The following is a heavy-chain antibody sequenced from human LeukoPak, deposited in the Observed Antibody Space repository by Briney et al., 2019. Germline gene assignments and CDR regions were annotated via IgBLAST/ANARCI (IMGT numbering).Heavy chain of an antibody. CDR3: ARTLVSQLTDY. D-gene: IGHD3-9*01. J-gene: IGHJ4*02. Sequence: PSETLSLTCTVSGGSISSGGYYWSWIRLHRGKGLEWIGYIYYSGSTYYNPSLKSRVTISVDTSKNQFSLKLSSVIAADTAVYYCARTLVSQLTDYWGQGTLVTVSS. CDR1: GGSISSGGYY. CDR2: IYYSGST. V-gene: IGHV4-31*03.